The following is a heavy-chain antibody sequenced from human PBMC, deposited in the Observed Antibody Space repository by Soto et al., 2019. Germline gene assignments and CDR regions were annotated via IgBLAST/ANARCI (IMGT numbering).Heavy chain of an antibody. CDR3: ARGWGYDSTDYYYAY. V-gene: IGHV1-69*01. J-gene: IGHJ4*02. D-gene: IGHD3-22*01. Sequence: QVQLVQSGAEVRKPGSSVRVSCKASGGSFNRHTISWVRQAPGQGLDWMGGIIPIFGTANHAQKFQGRVRIIADESTSTVYMELSSLRSDDTAIYYCARGWGYDSTDYYYAYWGQGTLVIVSS. CDR2: IIPIFGTA. CDR1: GGSFNRHT.